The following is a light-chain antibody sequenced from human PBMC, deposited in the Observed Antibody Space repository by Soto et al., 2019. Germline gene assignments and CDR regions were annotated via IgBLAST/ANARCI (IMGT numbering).Light chain of an antibody. J-gene: IGLJ1*01. CDR2: DVN. Sequence: QSALTQPPSASGSPGQSVTICCTGTSSDVGAYIFVSWYQQHPGKAPKLMIYDVNRRPSGVPDRFSGSKSGNTASLTVSGLQDEDEADYYCVSFAGGTYVFGTGTKVTVL. CDR1: SSDVGAYIF. CDR3: VSFAGGTYV. V-gene: IGLV2-8*01.